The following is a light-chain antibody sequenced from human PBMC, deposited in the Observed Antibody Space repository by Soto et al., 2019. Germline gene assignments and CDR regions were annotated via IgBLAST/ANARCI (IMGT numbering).Light chain of an antibody. J-gene: IGKJ5*01. CDR2: AAF. V-gene: IGKV3D-20*02. CDR1: QSVSSSY. Sequence: DIDLTQSLDTVSLSPGDRDTLSCRTSQSVSSSYLAWYQQRPGQAPRLLIYAAFNRATGIPARFSGSGSGTDFTLTINSLEPEDFAVYYCQQRNIWPPVTFGQGTRLEI. CDR3: QQRNIWPPVT.